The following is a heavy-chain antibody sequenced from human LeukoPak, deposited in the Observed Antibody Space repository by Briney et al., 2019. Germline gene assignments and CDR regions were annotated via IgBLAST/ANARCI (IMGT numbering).Heavy chain of an antibody. J-gene: IGHJ4*02. CDR3: AREWDYESSGFFYSY. Sequence: ASVKVSCKASGYTFTSYGISWVRQAPGQGLEWMGGIVPLFGTPNYAQRFQGRVTITADDSTSTVYMELSSLRSDDTAVYYCAREWDYESSGFFYSYWGQGTLVTVSS. CDR1: GYTFTSYG. CDR2: IVPLFGTP. D-gene: IGHD3-22*01. V-gene: IGHV1-69*13.